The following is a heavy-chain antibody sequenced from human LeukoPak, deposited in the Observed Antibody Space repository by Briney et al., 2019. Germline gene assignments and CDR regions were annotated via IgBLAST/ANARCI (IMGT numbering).Heavy chain of an antibody. J-gene: IGHJ6*02. D-gene: IGHD1-1*01. CDR2: ISYDGSNK. V-gene: IGHV3-30*18. CDR3: AKDLRIPTYGGYYYYGTDV. CDR1: GFTFSSYG. Sequence: GRSLRLSCAASGFTFSSYGMHWVRQAPGKGLEWVAVISYDGSNKYYADSVKGRFTISRDNSKNTLYLQMNSLRAEDTAVYYCAKDLRIPTYGGYYYYGTDVWGQGTTVTVSS.